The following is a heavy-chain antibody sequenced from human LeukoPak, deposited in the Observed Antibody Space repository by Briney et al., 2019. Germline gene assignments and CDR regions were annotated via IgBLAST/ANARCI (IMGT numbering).Heavy chain of an antibody. CDR3: ARGIDRGFGSGFDP. Sequence: PGGSLRLSCAASGFTFTNYWMRWVRQDPGKGLVWVSRINSDGSSTNYADSVKGRFPISRDKAKNTLYLQMNRLRAEDTAVYYCARGIDRGFGSGFDPWGQGTLVTVSS. V-gene: IGHV3-74*01. J-gene: IGHJ5*02. CDR2: INSDGSST. D-gene: IGHD3-10*01. CDR1: GFTFTNYW.